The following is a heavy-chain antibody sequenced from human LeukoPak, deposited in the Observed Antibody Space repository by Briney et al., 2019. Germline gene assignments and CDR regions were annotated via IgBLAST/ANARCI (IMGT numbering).Heavy chain of an antibody. CDR1: GFAFSSYW. J-gene: IGHJ4*02. CDR3: ARGVITMVRGVYY. D-gene: IGHD3-10*01. CDR2: INQDGSEK. V-gene: IGHV3-7*01. Sequence: GGSLRLSCAASGFAFSSYWMSWVRQAPGKGLEWVANINQDGSEKYYVDSVKGRFTISRDNAKNTLYLQMNSLRAEDTAVYYCARGVITMVRGVYYWGQGTLVTVSS.